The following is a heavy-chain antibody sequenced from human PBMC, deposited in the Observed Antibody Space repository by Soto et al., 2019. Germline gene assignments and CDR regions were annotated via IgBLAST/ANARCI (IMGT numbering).Heavy chain of an antibody. CDR3: ARDQSFWSGYYTGVFDP. D-gene: IGHD3-3*01. Sequence: TLSLTCTVSGGSISSYYWSWIRQPPGKGLEWIGYIYYSGSTNYNPSLKSRVTISVDTSKNTFSLKLSSVTAADTAVYYCARDQSFWSGYYTGVFDPWGQGTLVTVSS. CDR1: GGSISSYY. J-gene: IGHJ5*02. V-gene: IGHV4-59*01. CDR2: IYYSGST.